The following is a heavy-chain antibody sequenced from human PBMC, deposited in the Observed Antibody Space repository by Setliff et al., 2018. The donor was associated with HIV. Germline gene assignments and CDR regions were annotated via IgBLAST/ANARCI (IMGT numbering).Heavy chain of an antibody. CDR2: ISYHEKDT. J-gene: IGHJ4*02. CDR1: GFTFSNYG. V-gene: IGHV3-30*18. D-gene: IGHD4-17*01. CDR3: TKPTTVVTSYYFDS. Sequence: GGSLRLSCGASGFTFSNYGMHWVRRAPGKGLEWVASISYHEKDTFYADSVKGRFTISRDNSKNMLYLQMNSLTTEDTAVYYCTKPTTVVTSYYFDSWGQGALVTV.